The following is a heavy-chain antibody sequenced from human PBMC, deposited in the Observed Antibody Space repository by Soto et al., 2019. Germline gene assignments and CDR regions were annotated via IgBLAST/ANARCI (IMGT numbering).Heavy chain of an antibody. CDR3: ARHRIVGATTTFDY. J-gene: IGHJ4*02. V-gene: IGHV4-34*01. D-gene: IGHD1-26*01. CDR2: INHSGST. CDR1: GGSFSGYY. Sequence: QVQLQQWGAGLLKPSETLSLTCAVYGGSFSGYYWSWIRQPPGKGLEWIGEINHSGSTNYNPSLKRRVTIAVDTSKNQYSLKLSSVPAADTAVYYCARHRIVGATTTFDYWGPGTLVTVSS.